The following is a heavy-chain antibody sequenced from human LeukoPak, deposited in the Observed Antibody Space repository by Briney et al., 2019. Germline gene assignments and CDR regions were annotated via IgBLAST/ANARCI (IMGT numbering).Heavy chain of an antibody. CDR1: GFPFSSYG. CDR2: LSSDGSNE. Sequence: GRSLRLSCAASGFPFSSYGMHWVRQAPGKGLEWVAVLSSDGSNEYYADSVKGRFTISRDNSKNTLYLQMNSLRVEDTAVYYCAGSWFYRDYFEYWGQGTLVTVSS. J-gene: IGHJ4*02. CDR3: AGSWFYRDYFEY. D-gene: IGHD3-10*01. V-gene: IGHV3-30*03.